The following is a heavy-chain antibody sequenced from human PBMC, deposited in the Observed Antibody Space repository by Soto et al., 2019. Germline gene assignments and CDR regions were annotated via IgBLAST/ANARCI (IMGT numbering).Heavy chain of an antibody. J-gene: IGHJ4*02. CDR2: ISGSGGST. CDR3: ASLRFLEWLLEKEYYFDY. D-gene: IGHD3-3*01. CDR1: GFTFSSYA. Sequence: EVQLLESGGGLVQPGGSLRLSCAASGFTFSSYAMSWVRQAPGKGLEWVSAISGSGGSTYYADSVKGRFTISRDNSKNTLYLQMNSLRAEDTAVYYCASLRFLEWLLEKEYYFDYWGQGTLVTVSS. V-gene: IGHV3-23*01.